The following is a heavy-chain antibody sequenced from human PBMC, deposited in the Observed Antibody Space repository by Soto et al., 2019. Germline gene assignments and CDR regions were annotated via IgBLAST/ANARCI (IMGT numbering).Heavy chain of an antibody. V-gene: IGHV3-53*02. D-gene: IGHD5-18*01. CDR3: ARQLPDDTAMVTGWFY. Sequence: EVQLVETGGGLIQPGGSLRLSCAASGFTVSSNYMSWVRQAPGKGLEWVSVIYSGGSRYYADSVKGRFTISRDNSKNTLNLQMNSLRAEDTAVYYCARQLPDDTAMVTGWFYWGQGTLVTVSS. J-gene: IGHJ4*02. CDR1: GFTVSSNY. CDR2: IYSGGSR.